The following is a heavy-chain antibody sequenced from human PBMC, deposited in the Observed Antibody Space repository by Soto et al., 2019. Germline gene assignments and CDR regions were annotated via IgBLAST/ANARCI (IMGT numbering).Heavy chain of an antibody. Sequence: QLTLKESGPALVRPTQTLTLTCTFSGFSLCTTGVGVGWIRQPPGKALEWLALIYWDDDKRYSPSLKSRLTIAKTLSKHGVLLAVTTVDPGDTASYYCAQRLRDDGWGRERANYVDPWGQGTVVTVSS. CDR2: IYWDDDK. D-gene: IGHD3-10*01. CDR1: GFSLCTTGVG. J-gene: IGHJ5*02. V-gene: IGHV2-5*02. CDR3: AQRLRDDGWGRERANYVDP.